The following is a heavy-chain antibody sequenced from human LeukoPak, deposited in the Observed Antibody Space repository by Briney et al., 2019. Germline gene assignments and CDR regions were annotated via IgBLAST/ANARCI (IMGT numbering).Heavy chain of an antibody. Sequence: SETLSLTCTVSGDSISSSGYYWGWVRQSPGKGLEWIGSISYTGTTYYNPSLKSRVTVSVDTSKNQFSLKLSSVTAADTAVYYCATSGDYTKGGVDPWGQGTLDTVSS. D-gene: IGHD4-11*01. CDR1: GDSISSSGYY. CDR2: ISYTGTT. J-gene: IGHJ5*02. V-gene: IGHV4-39*01. CDR3: ATSGDYTKGGVDP.